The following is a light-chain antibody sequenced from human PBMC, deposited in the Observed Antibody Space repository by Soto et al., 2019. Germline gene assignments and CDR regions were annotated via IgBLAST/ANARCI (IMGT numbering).Light chain of an antibody. CDR1: QTISTY. CDR3: QQSYSTPWT. CDR2: AAS. J-gene: IGKJ1*01. V-gene: IGKV1-39*01. Sequence: DIQMTQSPSSLSASVGDRVTITCRASQTISTYLNWYQQNPGKAPKLLIYAASTLQSGVPSRFSGSESGTDFTLSISSLQPEDFATYYCQQSYSTPWTFGQGTKVEIK.